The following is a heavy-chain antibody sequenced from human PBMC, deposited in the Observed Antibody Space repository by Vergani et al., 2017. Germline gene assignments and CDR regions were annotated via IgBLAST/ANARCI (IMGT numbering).Heavy chain of an antibody. J-gene: IGHJ4*02. Sequence: VQLLESGGGLVQPGGSLRLSCAASGFTFSSYAMSWVRQAPGKGLEWVAVISYDGSNKYYADSVKGRFTISRDNSKNTLYLQMNSLRAEDTAVYYCARAELDGSLDYSNYFDYWGQGTLVTVSS. CDR2: ISYDGSNK. CDR3: ARAELDGSLDYSNYFDY. D-gene: IGHD4-11*01. V-gene: IGHV3-30-3*01. CDR1: GFTFSSYA.